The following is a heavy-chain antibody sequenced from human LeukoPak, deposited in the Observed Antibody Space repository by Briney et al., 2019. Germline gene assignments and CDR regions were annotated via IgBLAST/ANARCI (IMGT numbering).Heavy chain of an antibody. J-gene: IGHJ5*02. D-gene: IGHD3-3*01. V-gene: IGHV4-61*02. CDR1: GGSMRTGLYY. Sequence: RASETLSLTCAVSGGSMRTGLYYWNWIRQPAGKGLEWVGRIYPSGNTNYNPSLESRVTISVDTAKNQFSLKLISVTAADTALYYCARGQYDFWSGSDVNWFDPWGQGTLVTVSS. CDR3: ARGQYDFWSGSDVNWFDP. CDR2: IYPSGNT.